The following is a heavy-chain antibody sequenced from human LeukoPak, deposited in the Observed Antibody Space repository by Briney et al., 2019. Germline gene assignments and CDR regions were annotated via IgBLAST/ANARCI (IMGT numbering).Heavy chain of an antibody. CDR3: AKDTGSPADAITMEDNAFDI. Sequence: GGSLRLSCAASGFTFSGYAMHWVRQAPGKGLEWVSGISWSSGIIGYADSVKGRFTISRDNAKNSLDLQMESLRAEDTAVYYCAKDTGSPADAITMEDNAFDIWGQGTMVTVSS. D-gene: IGHD3-3*01. V-gene: IGHV3-9*01. J-gene: IGHJ3*02. CDR2: ISWSSGII. CDR1: GFTFSGYA.